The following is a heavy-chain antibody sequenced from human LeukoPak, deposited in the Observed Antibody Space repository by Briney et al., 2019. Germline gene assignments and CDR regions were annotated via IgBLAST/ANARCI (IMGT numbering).Heavy chain of an antibody. V-gene: IGHV3-21*01. CDR1: GFTFDNCT. D-gene: IGHD5-18*01. J-gene: IGHJ4*02. CDR2: ITSSGRYK. Sequence: GGSLRLSCAASGFTFDNCTMNWVRQALGNGLEWVSSITSSGRYKYYADSVKGRFTISRDNAKNSLYLQMNSLRAEDTAVYYCARERVDRYRYGLDYWGQGTLVTVSS. CDR3: ARERVDRYRYGLDY.